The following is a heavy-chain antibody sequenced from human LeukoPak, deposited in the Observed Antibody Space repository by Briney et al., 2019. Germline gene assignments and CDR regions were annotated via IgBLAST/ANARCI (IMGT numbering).Heavy chain of an antibody. CDR1: GGSFSSYA. D-gene: IGHD3-16*01. J-gene: IGHJ4*02. Sequence: SVKVSCKTSGGSFSSYAVSWVRQAPGQGLEWMGGIIPIFGTANYAQKFQGRVTITADESTSTAYMELSSLRSEDTAVYYCARGPFGGDFDYWGQGTLVTVSS. CDR3: ARGPFGGDFDY. V-gene: IGHV1-69*13. CDR2: IIPIFGTA.